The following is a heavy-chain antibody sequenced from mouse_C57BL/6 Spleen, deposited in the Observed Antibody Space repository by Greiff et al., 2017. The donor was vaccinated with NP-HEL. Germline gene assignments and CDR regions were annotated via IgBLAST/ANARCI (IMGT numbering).Heavy chain of an antibody. CDR1: GYAFSSYW. CDR3: ARLDYGSS. D-gene: IGHD1-1*01. Sequence: LVESGAELVKPGASVKISCKASGYAFSSYWMNWVKQRPGKGLEWIGQIYPGDGDTNYNGKFKGKATLTADKSSSTAYMQLSSLTSEDSAVYFCARLDYGSSWGQGTLVTVSA. J-gene: IGHJ3*01. V-gene: IGHV1-80*01. CDR2: IYPGDGDT.